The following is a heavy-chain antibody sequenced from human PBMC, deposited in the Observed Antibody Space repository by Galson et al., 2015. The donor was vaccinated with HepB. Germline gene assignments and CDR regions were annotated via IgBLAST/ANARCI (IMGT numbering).Heavy chain of an antibody. V-gene: IGHV3-30*02. CDR2: VRNDGSNT. J-gene: IGHJ6*02. CDR1: GFTFSSYG. Sequence: SLRLSCAASGFTFSSYGMHWVRQAPGKGLEWVAFVRNDGSNTYYADSVKGRFTISRDNSKNTLFLQMNSLRAEDTAVYYCAKAYCSSTSCYVGGLSYYYYYGMDVWGQGTTVTVSS. CDR3: AKAYCSSTSCYVGGLSYYYYYGMDV. D-gene: IGHD2-2*01.